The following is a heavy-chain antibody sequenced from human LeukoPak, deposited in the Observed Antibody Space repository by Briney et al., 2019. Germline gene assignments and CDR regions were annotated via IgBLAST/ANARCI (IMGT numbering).Heavy chain of an antibody. J-gene: IGHJ4*02. Sequence: ASVKVSCKASGYTFTGYYMHWVRQAPGQGLEWMGWISAYNSNTKYAQKKLQGRVTMTTDTSTSTAYMELRSLRSDDTAVYYCARDLRRDSSGWNSQAVLDYWGQGTLVTVSS. V-gene: IGHV1-18*04. CDR3: ARDLRRDSSGWNSQAVLDY. CDR2: ISAYNSNT. CDR1: GYTFTGYY. D-gene: IGHD6-19*01.